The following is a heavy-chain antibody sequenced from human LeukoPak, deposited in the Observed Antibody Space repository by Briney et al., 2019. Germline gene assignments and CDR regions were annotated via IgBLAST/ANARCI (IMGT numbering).Heavy chain of an antibody. J-gene: IGHJ4*02. V-gene: IGHV4-4*07. CDR1: GGSISSYY. CDR2: IYTSGST. Sequence: PSETLSLTCTVSGGSISSYYWSWIRQPAGKGLEWIGRIYTSGSTNYNPSLKSRVTMSVDTSKNQFSLKLSSVTGADTAVYYCARGWEYGATRAALGYWGQGTLVTVSS. CDR3: ARGWEYGATRAALGY. D-gene: IGHD4-17*01.